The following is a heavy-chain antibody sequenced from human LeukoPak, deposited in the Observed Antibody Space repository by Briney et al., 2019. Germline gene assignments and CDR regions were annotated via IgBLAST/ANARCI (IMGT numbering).Heavy chain of an antibody. Sequence: GGSLRLSCAASGFTFSSYWMSWVRQAPGKGLEWVANIKQDGSEKYYVDSVKGRFTISRDNAKNSLYLQMNSLRAEDTAVYNCVRDKDYYDREADYYYYYMDVWGKGTTVTVSS. CDR2: IKQDGSEK. CDR3: VRDKDYYDREADYYYYYMDV. J-gene: IGHJ6*03. D-gene: IGHD3-22*01. CDR1: GFTFSSYW. V-gene: IGHV3-7*01.